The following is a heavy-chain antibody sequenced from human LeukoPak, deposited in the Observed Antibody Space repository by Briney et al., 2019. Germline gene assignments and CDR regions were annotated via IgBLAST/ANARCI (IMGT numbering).Heavy chain of an antibody. Sequence: QSGRSLRLSCAASGFTFSSYAMHWVRQAPGKGLEWVAVISYDGSNKYYADSVRGRFTISRDNSKNTLYLQMNSLRAEDTAVYYCASPGYSSGWYGVEYYYYGMDVWGQGTTVTVSS. CDR2: ISYDGSNK. D-gene: IGHD6-19*01. V-gene: IGHV3-30*04. CDR1: GFTFSSYA. J-gene: IGHJ6*02. CDR3: ASPGYSSGWYGVEYYYYGMDV.